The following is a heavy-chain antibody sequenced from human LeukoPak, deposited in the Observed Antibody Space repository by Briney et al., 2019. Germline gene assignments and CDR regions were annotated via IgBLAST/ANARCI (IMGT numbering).Heavy chain of an antibody. CDR3: ARGGYGGSDS. D-gene: IGHD4-23*01. CDR1: GGSTSSYY. V-gene: IGHV4-59*12. CDR2: IYYSEST. J-gene: IGHJ4*02. Sequence: PSETLSLTCTVSGGSTSSYYWGWIRQPPGKGLESIGYIYYSESTNYNPSLKSRVTISVYTSKKQLSLNMHSVTAADTAVYYCARGGYGGSDSWGQGTLVTVSS.